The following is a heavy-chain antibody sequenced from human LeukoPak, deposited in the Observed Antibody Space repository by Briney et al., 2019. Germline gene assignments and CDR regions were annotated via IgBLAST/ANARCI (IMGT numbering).Heavy chain of an antibody. J-gene: IGHJ4*02. CDR2: IYASGST. Sequence: SETLSLTCTVSGDSISNYYWTWIRQPAGKGLEWIGRIYASGSTNYNPSLKSRITMSVDTSNNQFSLKLSSVTAADTAVYYCARVRPLGTRQWLVRVGFDYWGQGTLVTVSS. CDR1: GDSISNYY. CDR3: ARVRPLGTRQWLVRVGFDY. V-gene: IGHV4-4*07. D-gene: IGHD6-19*01.